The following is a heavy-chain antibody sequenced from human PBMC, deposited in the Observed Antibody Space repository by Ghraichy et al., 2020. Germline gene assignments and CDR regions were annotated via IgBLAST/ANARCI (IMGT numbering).Heavy chain of an antibody. CDR2: INPNSGGT. CDR1: GYTFTGYY. V-gene: IGHV1-2*02. CDR3: ARDPTAVWELPDY. Sequence: ASVKVSCKASGYTFTGYYMHWVRQAPGQGLEWMGWINPNSGGTNYAQKFQGRVTMTRDTSISTAYMELSRLRSDDTAVYYCARDPTAVWELPDYWGQGTLVTVSS. D-gene: IGHD1-26*01. J-gene: IGHJ4*02.